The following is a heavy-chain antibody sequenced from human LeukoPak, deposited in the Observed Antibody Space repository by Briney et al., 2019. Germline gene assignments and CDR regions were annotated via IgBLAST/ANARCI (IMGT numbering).Heavy chain of an antibody. CDR1: GGSFSGYF. Sequence: SETLSLTCAIYGGSFSGYFWSWFRQPPGKGLEWIGEINRSGSTNYNSSLSLKSRVTMSRDTSNNQFSLKLTSVIAADTAVYYCARDSRFDSSGYRHVFWFFDLWGRGTLVTVSS. J-gene: IGHJ2*01. D-gene: IGHD3-22*01. V-gene: IGHV4-34*10. CDR2: INRSGST. CDR3: ARDSRFDSSGYRHVFWFFDL.